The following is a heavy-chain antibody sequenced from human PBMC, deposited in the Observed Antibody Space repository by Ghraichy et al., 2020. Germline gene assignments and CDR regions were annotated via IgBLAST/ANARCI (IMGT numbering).Heavy chain of an antibody. CDR1: GYTFTSYA. V-gene: IGHV1-3*01. CDR3: ARDPRRCGGSCTTGNWFDP. Sequence: SVKVSCKASGYTFTSYAMHWVRQAPGQRLEWMGWINAGNGNTKYSQKFQGRVTITRDTSASTAYMELSSLRSEDTAVYYCARDPRRCGGSCTTGNWFDPWGQGTLVTVSS. J-gene: IGHJ5*02. CDR2: INAGNGNT. D-gene: IGHD2-15*01.